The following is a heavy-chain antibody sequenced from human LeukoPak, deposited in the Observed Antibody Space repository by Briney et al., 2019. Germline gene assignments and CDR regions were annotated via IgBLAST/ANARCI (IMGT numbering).Heavy chain of an antibody. D-gene: IGHD3-22*01. V-gene: IGHV3-11*01. Sequence: GGSLRLSCAASGFTFSDYYTSWLRQAPGKGLEWVSYISSSGSTIYYADSVKGRFTISRDNAKNSLYLQMNSLRAEDTAVYYCARSTSYYYDSSGYVDWGQGTLVTVSS. CDR1: GFTFSDYY. CDR2: ISSSGSTI. J-gene: IGHJ4*02. CDR3: ARSTSYYYDSSGYVD.